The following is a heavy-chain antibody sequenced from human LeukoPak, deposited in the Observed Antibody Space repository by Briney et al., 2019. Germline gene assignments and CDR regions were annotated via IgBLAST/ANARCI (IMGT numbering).Heavy chain of an antibody. V-gene: IGHV4-61*02. CDR1: GGSISSGSYY. D-gene: IGHD5-24*01. J-gene: IGHJ4*02. Sequence: SETLSLTCTVSGGSISSGSYYWSWIRQPAGKGLEWVGRIYTSGSTNYNPSLKSRVTISVDTSKNQFSLKLSSVTAADTAVYYCARDLEMAFDYWGQGTLVTVSS. CDR2: IYTSGST. CDR3: ARDLEMAFDY.